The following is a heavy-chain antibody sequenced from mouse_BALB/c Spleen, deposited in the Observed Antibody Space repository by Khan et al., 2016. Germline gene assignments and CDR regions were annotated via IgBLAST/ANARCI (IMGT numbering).Heavy chain of an antibody. CDR3: ASPHYFGTSYGAMDY. CDR1: GYTFTSSW. V-gene: IGHV1S130*01. D-gene: IGHD1-1*01. CDR2: IHPNSGNT. Sequence: VQLQESGSVLVRPGASVKLSCKASGYTFTSSWMHWAKQRPGQGLEWIGEIHPNSGNTNYNEKFKGKATLTVDTSSSTAYVDLSSLTSEDSAVYYCASPHYFGTSYGAMDYWGQGTSVTVSS. J-gene: IGHJ4*01.